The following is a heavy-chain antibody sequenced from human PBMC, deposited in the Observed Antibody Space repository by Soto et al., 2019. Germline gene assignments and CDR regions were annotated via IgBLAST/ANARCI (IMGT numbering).Heavy chain of an antibody. CDR1: GFTFSRYW. V-gene: IGHV3-74*01. CDR2: INSDGSST. D-gene: IGHD6-19*01. CDR3: LKTSSNRGWYYFDY. J-gene: IGHJ4*02. Sequence: EVQLVESGGDLVQPGGSLRLSCAASGFTFSRYWMHWARQAPGKGLVWVSRINSDGSSTSYADSVKGRFTISRDNDKKTLYLQMNSLRAEDTAVYYCLKTSSNRGWYYFDYWGQGTLVTVSS.